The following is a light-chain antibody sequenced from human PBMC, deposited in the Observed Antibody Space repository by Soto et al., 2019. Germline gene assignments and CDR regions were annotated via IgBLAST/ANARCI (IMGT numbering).Light chain of an antibody. CDR3: QQYENLPT. J-gene: IGKJ5*01. V-gene: IGKV1-33*01. CDR2: DAS. CDR1: QNINNY. Sequence: DSQMTQSPSAQSASVGGRVTSSCQASQNINNYLNWYQQKPGRAPKLLIYDASNLEAGVPSRFRGSGSGTDFTFTISRLQPEDIATYYCQQYENLPTFGQGTRLEI.